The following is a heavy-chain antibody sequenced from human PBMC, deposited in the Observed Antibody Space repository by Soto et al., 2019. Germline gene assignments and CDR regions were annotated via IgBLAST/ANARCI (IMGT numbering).Heavy chain of an antibody. CDR2: ISAYNDNT. V-gene: IGHV1-18*01. D-gene: IGHD1-26*01. CDR3: ARVVGALGHWFDP. J-gene: IGHJ5*02. CDR1: GFTFTSYA. Sequence: ASVKASCKASGFTFTSYAISWVRQAPGQGLEWMGWISAYNDNTNYAQKLQGRVTMTTDTSTSTAYMELRSLRSDDTAVYYCARVVGALGHWFDPWGQRTLVTVSS.